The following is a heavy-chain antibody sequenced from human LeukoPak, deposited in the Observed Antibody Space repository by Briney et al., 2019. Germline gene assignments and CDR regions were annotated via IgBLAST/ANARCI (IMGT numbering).Heavy chain of an antibody. J-gene: IGHJ4*02. CDR3: AKAMYSSGWDGLDY. CDR2: ISGGGSST. V-gene: IGHV3-23*01. Sequence: PGGSLRLSCAASGFTFSSYAMSWVRQAPGKGLEWASAISGGGSSTHYADSVKGRFTISRDNSKNTLYLQMNSLRAEDTAVYYCAKAMYSSGWDGLDYWGQGTLVTVSS. D-gene: IGHD6-19*01. CDR1: GFTFSSYA.